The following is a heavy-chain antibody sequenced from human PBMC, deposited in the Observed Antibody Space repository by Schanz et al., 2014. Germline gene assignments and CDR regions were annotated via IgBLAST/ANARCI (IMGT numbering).Heavy chain of an antibody. D-gene: IGHD3-10*01. CDR3: ARDFDDRRGYGSGYCLGDCMDV. CDR1: GFDFNSYS. Sequence: EVRLVESGGGLVQPGGSLRLSCEASGFDFNSYSMNWVRQAPGKGLEWLSYIATSSSTRHYADSVKGRVTISRDNAKNSVSLQMRRLRVEDTAVYYCARDFDDRRGYGSGYCLGDCMDVWGQGTTVTVSS. V-gene: IGHV3-48*01. CDR2: IATSSSTR. J-gene: IGHJ6*02.